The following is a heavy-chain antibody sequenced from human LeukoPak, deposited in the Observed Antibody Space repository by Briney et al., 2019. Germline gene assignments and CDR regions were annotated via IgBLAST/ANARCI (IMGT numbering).Heavy chain of an antibody. CDR1: GYTFTANY. J-gene: IGHJ4*02. D-gene: IGHD2-21*02. V-gene: IGHV1-2*02. CDR2: MHVGNGNT. CDR3: AREGSYCDGGDCYSFDF. Sequence: ASVKVSCKASGYTFTANYLQWVRQAPGLGPAWLGWMHVGNGNTRYAPKYEGRVTLTRDTSINTAYMELSSLTSDDTAVYYCAREGSYCDGGDCYSFDFWGQRTLVTVSS.